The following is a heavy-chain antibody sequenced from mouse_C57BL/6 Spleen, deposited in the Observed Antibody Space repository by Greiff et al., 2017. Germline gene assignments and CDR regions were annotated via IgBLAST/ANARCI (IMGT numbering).Heavy chain of an antibody. J-gene: IGHJ3*01. CDR1: GFTFSSYA. CDR2: ISDGGSYT. CDR3: ARWCLDGYPFAY. Sequence: EVQGVESGGGLVKPGGSLKLSCAASGFTFSSYAMSWVRQTPEKRLEWVATISDGGSYTYYPDNVKGRFTISRDNAKNNLYLQMSHLKSEDTAMYYCARWCLDGYPFAYWGQGTLVTVSA. D-gene: IGHD2-3*01. V-gene: IGHV5-4*01.